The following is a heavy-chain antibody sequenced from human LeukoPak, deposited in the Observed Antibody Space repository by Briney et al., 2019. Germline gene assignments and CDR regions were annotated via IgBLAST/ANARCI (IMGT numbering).Heavy chain of an antibody. CDR1: GGSISSYY. CDR2: IYYSGST. Sequence: PSETLSLTCTVSGGSISSYYWSWIRQPPGKGLEWIGYIYYSGSTNYNPSLKSRVTISVDTSKNQFSLKLSSVTAADTAVYYCARASRVRTVTTVLTGGKLLDAFDIWGQGTMVTVSS. CDR3: ARASRVRTVTTVLTGGKLLDAFDI. V-gene: IGHV4-59*01. D-gene: IGHD4-17*01. J-gene: IGHJ3*02.